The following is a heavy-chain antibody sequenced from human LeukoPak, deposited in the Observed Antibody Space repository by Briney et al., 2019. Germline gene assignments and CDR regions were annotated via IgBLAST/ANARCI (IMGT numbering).Heavy chain of an antibody. Sequence: GGSLRLSCAASGFTLSNYWMHWVRQAPGKGLVWVSNIKGDGSSTTYADAVKGRFTISRDNSKNTLYLQMNSLRAEDTAVYYCAKPKTRESTLDAFDIWGQGTMVTVSS. V-gene: IGHV3-74*01. D-gene: IGHD1-14*01. CDR1: GFTLSNYW. CDR3: AKPKTRESTLDAFDI. CDR2: IKGDGSST. J-gene: IGHJ3*02.